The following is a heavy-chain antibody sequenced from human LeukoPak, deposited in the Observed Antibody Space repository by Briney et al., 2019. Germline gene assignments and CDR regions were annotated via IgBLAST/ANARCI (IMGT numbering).Heavy chain of an antibody. CDR3: AKDDWVIAAAVRLYYYYYGMDV. CDR2: IRYDGSNK. CDR1: GFTFSSYG. Sequence: GGPLRLSCAASGFTFSSYGMHWVRQAPGKGLEWVAFIRYDGSNKYYADSVKGRFTISRDNSKNTLYLQMNSLRAEDTAVYYCAKDDWVIAAAVRLYYYYYGMDVWSQGTTVTVSS. V-gene: IGHV3-30*02. J-gene: IGHJ6*02. D-gene: IGHD6-13*01.